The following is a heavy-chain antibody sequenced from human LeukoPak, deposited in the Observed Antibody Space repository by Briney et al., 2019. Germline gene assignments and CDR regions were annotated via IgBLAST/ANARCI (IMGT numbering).Heavy chain of an antibody. Sequence: ASVKVSCKASGYTFTGYYMHWVRQAPGQGLEWMGRINPNSGGTNYAQKFQGRVTMTRDTSISTAYMELSRLRSDDTAVYYCARDGEGYSSGWYLGYYYYYYMDVWGKGTTVTVSS. V-gene: IGHV1-2*06. D-gene: IGHD6-19*01. CDR3: ARDGEGYSSGWYLGYYYYYYMDV. J-gene: IGHJ6*03. CDR1: GYTFTGYY. CDR2: INPNSGGT.